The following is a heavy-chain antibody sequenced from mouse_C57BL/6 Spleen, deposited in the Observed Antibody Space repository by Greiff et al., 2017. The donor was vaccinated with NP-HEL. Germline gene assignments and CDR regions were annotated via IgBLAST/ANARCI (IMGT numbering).Heavy chain of an antibody. CDR1: GFTFSSYA. CDR2: ISDGGSYT. D-gene: IGHD4-1*01. V-gene: IGHV5-4*03. J-gene: IGHJ3*01. CDR3: ARGTGPAWFAY. Sequence: EVKLMESGGGLVKPGGSLKLSCAASGFTFSSYAMSWVRQTPEKRLEWVATISDGGSYTYYPDNVKGRFTISRDNAKNNLYLQMSHLKSEDTAMYYCARGTGPAWFAYWGQGTLVTVSA.